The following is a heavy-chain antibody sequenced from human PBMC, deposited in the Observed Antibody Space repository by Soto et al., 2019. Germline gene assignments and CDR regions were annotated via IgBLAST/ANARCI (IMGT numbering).Heavy chain of an antibody. D-gene: IGHD6-19*01. V-gene: IGHV3-30*18. J-gene: IGHJ6*02. CDR2: ISYDGSNK. CDR1: GFTFSSYG. Sequence: QVQLVESGGGVVQPGRSLRLSCAASGFTFSSYGMHWVRQAPGKGLEWVAVISYDGSNKYYADSVKGRFTISRDNSKNTLYLQMNSQRAEDTAVYYCAKDGPGIPPGRWLVTEDGYYYYGMDVWGQGTTVTVSS. CDR3: AKDGPGIPPGRWLVTEDGYYYYGMDV.